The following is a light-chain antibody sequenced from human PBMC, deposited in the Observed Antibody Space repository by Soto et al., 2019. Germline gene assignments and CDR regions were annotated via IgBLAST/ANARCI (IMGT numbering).Light chain of an antibody. V-gene: IGKV3D-20*02. Sequence: EIVLTQSPDTLSLSPGERATLSCRASQSVRSNYLAWYQQKPGQAPRLLIYDASSRATGIPDRFSGSGSGTDFTLTISSLEPEDFAVYYCQQRSNWSWTFSQGTKVDIK. CDR3: QQRSNWSWT. J-gene: IGKJ1*01. CDR2: DAS. CDR1: QSVRSNY.